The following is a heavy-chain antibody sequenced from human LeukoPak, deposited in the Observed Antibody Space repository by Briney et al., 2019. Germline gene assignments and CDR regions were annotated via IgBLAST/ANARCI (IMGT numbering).Heavy chain of an antibody. CDR3: ASQVDIMVRAVIRYYYYYMDV. Sequence: PSETLSLTCTVSGGSIASTTYYWGWIRQPPGKGLEWIGTISYSGAPYYNPSLRSRVTISSDTFKNQFSLKLNSVTAADTAVYYCASQVDIMVRAVIRYYYYYMDVWGTGTTVTISS. CDR1: GGSIASTTYY. V-gene: IGHV4-39*01. CDR2: ISYSGAP. J-gene: IGHJ6*03. D-gene: IGHD3-10*01.